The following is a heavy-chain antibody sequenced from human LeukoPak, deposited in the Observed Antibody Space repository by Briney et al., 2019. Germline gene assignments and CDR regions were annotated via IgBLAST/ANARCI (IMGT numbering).Heavy chain of an antibody. D-gene: IGHD6-13*01. CDR2: INPNSGGT. Sequence: ASVKVSCKASGYTFTGYYMHWVRQAPGQGLEWMGWINPNSGGTNYAQKFQGWVTMTRDTSISTAYMELSRLRSDDTAVYYCAREARIAAADYYYHYGMDVWGKGTTVTVSS. CDR3: AREARIAAADYYYHYGMDV. V-gene: IGHV1-2*04. J-gene: IGHJ6*04. CDR1: GYTFTGYY.